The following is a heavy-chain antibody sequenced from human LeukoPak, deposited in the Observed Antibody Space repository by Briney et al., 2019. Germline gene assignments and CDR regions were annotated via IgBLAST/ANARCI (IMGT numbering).Heavy chain of an antibody. Sequence: TGRSLRLSCAASGFTFSSYGMHWVRQAPGKGLEWVAVISYDGSNKYYADSVKGRFTISRDNSKNTLYLQMNSLRAEDTAVYYCVKGQRYYDSSGYYSIEYFQHWGQGTLVAVSS. J-gene: IGHJ1*01. CDR1: GFTFSSYG. V-gene: IGHV3-30*18. D-gene: IGHD3-22*01. CDR2: ISYDGSNK. CDR3: VKGQRYYDSSGYYSIEYFQH.